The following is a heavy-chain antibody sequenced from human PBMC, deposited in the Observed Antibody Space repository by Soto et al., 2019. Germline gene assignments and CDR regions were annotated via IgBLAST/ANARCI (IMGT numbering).Heavy chain of an antibody. V-gene: IGHV1-69*01. CDR1: RGTFNSYA. J-gene: IGHJ6*02. D-gene: IGHD2-15*01. CDR2: IIPIFGTT. Sequence: VXCEASRGTFNSYAFNWVRQAPGQVLEWMGGIIPIFGTTNYAQKFQGRVTLTADESTSTAYMELSSLRSEDTAVYYCASPSLPNLVVVVAGTGHHYGMDVWGQGTTVTVSS. CDR3: ASPSLPNLVVVVAGTGHHYGMDV.